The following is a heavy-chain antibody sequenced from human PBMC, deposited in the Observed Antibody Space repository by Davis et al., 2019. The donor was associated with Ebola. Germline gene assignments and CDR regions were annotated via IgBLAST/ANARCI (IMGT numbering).Heavy chain of an antibody. CDR2: ISYDGSNK. CDR3: ANVDTALDY. CDR1: GFTFSSYA. D-gene: IGHD5-18*01. J-gene: IGHJ4*02. V-gene: IGHV3-30-3*01. Sequence: GGSLRLSCAASGFTFSSYAMHWVRQAPGKGLEWVAVISYDGSNKYYADSVKGRFTISRDNSRNTLYLQMNSLRAEDTAVYYCANVDTALDYWGQGTLVTVSS.